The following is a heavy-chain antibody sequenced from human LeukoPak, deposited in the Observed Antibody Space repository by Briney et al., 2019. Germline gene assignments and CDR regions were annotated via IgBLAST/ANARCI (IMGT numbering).Heavy chain of an antibody. CDR3: AGRGSGLYYYYGMDV. CDR1: GGTFSGYY. CDR2: INHSGST. V-gene: IGHV4-34*08. Sequence: SGTLSLTSAGCGGTFSGYYWSWVRQPPGKGLEWMGEINHSGSTKYNPSLKRRVTISLETSKNQFSLKLSPVTAADTAVYYCAGRGSGLYYYYGMDVWGQGPTVTVSS. J-gene: IGHJ6*02. D-gene: IGHD3-10*01.